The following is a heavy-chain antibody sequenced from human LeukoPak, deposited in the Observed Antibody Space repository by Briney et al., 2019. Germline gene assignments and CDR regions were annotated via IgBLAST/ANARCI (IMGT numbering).Heavy chain of an antibody. J-gene: IGHJ4*02. CDR3: AKDSGVSDIHVFDY. Sequence: GWSLRLSCAASAFTFSSYAMSWVRQAPGKGLEWVSGISGSGMSTYYADSVKGRFTISRDNSKKTAYLQMNSLRAEDTAVYYCAKDSGVSDIHVFDYWGQGTLVTVSS. CDR2: ISGSGMST. D-gene: IGHD3-9*01. V-gene: IGHV3-23*01. CDR1: AFTFSSYA.